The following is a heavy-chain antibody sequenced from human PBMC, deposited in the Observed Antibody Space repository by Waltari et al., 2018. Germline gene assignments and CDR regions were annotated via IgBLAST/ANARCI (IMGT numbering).Heavy chain of an antibody. D-gene: IGHD3-9*01. V-gene: IGHV3-48*03. CDR1: GFTFSDYE. CDR3: AREHYGILTGYRGGFDY. CDR2: IGSSDSTK. J-gene: IGHJ4*02. Sequence: EVQLVESGGTLVQPGWSLRISCAASGFTFSDYEMNWVRQAPGKGLEWLSFIGSSDSTKYYADSVKGRFSISRDNGNNSVYLQMNSLRVEDTAVYYCAREHYGILTGYRGGFDYWGRGTLVTVSS.